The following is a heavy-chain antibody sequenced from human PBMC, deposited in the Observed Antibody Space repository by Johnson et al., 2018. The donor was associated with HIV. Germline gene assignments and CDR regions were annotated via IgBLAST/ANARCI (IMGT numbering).Heavy chain of an antibody. V-gene: IGHV3-23*04. CDR2: TPGGDGGT. D-gene: IGHD1-26*01. CDR3: ARTSEWATYQDAFDI. J-gene: IGHJ3*02. CDR1: GFKYAA. Sequence: VQLVESGGGLVQPGGSLRVSCAASGFKYAASGLAFSNYAVKWVSHTPGGDGGTSFADSVRGRYIISRDNVKNSLYLQMNSLRAEDTAVYYCARTSEWATYQDAFDIWGQGTMVSVSS.